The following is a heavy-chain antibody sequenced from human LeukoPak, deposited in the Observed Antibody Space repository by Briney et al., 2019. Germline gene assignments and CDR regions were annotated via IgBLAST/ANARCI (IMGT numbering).Heavy chain of an antibody. D-gene: IGHD6-13*01. Sequence: SETLSLTCTVSGGSISSSSYYWGWIRQPPGKGLEWIGSIYYSGSTYYNPSLKSRVTISVDTSKNQFSLKLTSVTAADTAVYYCARHSAHSSTNDAFDLWGQGTLVTVPS. J-gene: IGHJ3*01. CDR2: IYYSGST. CDR3: ARHSAHSSTNDAFDL. CDR1: GGSISSSSYY. V-gene: IGHV4-39*01.